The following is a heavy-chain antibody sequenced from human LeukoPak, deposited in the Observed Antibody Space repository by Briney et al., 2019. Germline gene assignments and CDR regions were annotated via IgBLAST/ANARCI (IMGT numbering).Heavy chain of an antibody. V-gene: IGHV4-34*01. J-gene: IGHJ4*02. D-gene: IGHD2-15*01. Sequence: SETLSLTCAVYGRSFSGYYWSWIRQPPGKGLEWIGETNHSGSTNYNPSLKSRVTISVDTSKNQFSLKLSSVTAADTAVYYCARASGEGYCSGGSCYLDYWGQGTLVTVSS. CDR3: ARASGEGYCSGGSCYLDY. CDR1: GRSFSGYY. CDR2: TNHSGST.